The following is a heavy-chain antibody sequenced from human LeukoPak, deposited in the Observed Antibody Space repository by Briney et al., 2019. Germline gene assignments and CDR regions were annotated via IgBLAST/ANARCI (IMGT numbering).Heavy chain of an antibody. CDR2: ISSSSSYI. Sequence: GGSLRLSCAASGFTFSSYSMNWVRQAPGKGLEWVSSISSSSSYIYYADSVKGRFTISRDNAKNSLYLQMNSLRAEDTAVYYCARDGPENQWELGSYWFDPWGQGTLVTVSS. CDR1: GFTFSSYS. V-gene: IGHV3-21*01. CDR3: ARDGPENQWELGSYWFDP. D-gene: IGHD1-26*01. J-gene: IGHJ5*02.